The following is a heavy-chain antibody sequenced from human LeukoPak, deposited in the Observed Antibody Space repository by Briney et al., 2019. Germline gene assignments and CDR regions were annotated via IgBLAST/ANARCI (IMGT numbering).Heavy chain of an antibody. Sequence: SETLSLTCAVSGYSISSGYYWGWIRPPPGKGLEWIGSIYHSGSTYYNPSLKSRVTISVDTSKNQFSLKLSSVTAADTAMYYCARVSGIAVAAFDLWGRGTLVTVSS. CDR2: IYHSGST. CDR1: GYSISSGYY. CDR3: ARVSGIAVAAFDL. V-gene: IGHV4-38-2*01. J-gene: IGHJ2*01. D-gene: IGHD6-19*01.